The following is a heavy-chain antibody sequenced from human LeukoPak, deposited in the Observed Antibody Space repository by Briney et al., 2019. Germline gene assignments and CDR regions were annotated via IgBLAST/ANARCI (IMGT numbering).Heavy chain of an antibody. CDR3: ARDRAWIQLMPDY. D-gene: IGHD5-18*01. J-gene: IGHJ4*02. V-gene: IGHV3-21*01. CDR1: GFTFSTFG. CDR2: ISSTSKYI. Sequence: GGSLRLSCEASGFTFSTFGMNWVRQAPGKGLEWVSSISSTSKYIHYADSVKGRFTISRDNAKNSLYLQMNSLRDHDTAVYFCARDRAWIQLMPDYWGQGTLVAVSS.